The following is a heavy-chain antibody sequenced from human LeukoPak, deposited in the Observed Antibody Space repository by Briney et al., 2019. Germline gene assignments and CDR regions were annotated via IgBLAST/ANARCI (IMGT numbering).Heavy chain of an antibody. Sequence: GGSLRLSCAASGSTFSSYAMSWVRQAPGKGLEWVSAISGSGGSTYYADSVKGRFSISRDNSKNTLDLQMNSLRAEDTAVYYCAKEILTGYYSDYWGQGTLVTVSS. CDR3: AKEILTGYYSDY. CDR2: ISGSGGST. V-gene: IGHV3-23*01. D-gene: IGHD3-9*01. J-gene: IGHJ4*02. CDR1: GSTFSSYA.